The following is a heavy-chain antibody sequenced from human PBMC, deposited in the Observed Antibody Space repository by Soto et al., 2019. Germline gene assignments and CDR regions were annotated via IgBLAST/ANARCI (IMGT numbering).Heavy chain of an antibody. CDR3: ARDHPISAAGKAFDI. J-gene: IGHJ3*02. V-gene: IGHV1-18*01. Sequence: NTVASVKVSCKASGYTSTSYGISWVRQAPGQGLEWMGWISTYNGNTHYAQKFQGRVTMTTDTSTSTAYVELRSLRSDDTALYYCARDHPISAAGKAFDIWGQGTMVTVSS. CDR2: ISTYNGNT. D-gene: IGHD6-13*01. CDR1: GYTSTSYG.